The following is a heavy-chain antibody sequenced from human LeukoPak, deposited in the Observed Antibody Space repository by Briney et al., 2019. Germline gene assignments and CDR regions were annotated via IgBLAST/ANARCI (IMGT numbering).Heavy chain of an antibody. J-gene: IGHJ4*02. CDR3: ARLDCSGGRCWGVDY. D-gene: IGHD2-15*01. CDR2: IYYTGTT. Sequence: SETLSLTCTVSGGSINNYYWSWIRQPPGKGLEWIGYIYYTGTTNYNPSLKSRVTISIDTSKGQFSLKLRSVTATDTAVYYCARLDCSGGRCWGVDYWGQGTLVTVSS. CDR1: GGSINNYY. V-gene: IGHV4-59*01.